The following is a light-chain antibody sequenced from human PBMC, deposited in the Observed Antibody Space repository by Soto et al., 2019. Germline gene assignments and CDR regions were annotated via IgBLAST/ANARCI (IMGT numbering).Light chain of an antibody. CDR1: QSITSSH. V-gene: IGKV3-20*01. CDR3: QHYGGSPLYT. J-gene: IGKJ2*01. Sequence: EIVLTQAPGTLSLSPGERATLSCRASQSITSSHLAWYQQKPGQAPRLLIYDISRRATGIPDRFSGSASGTDVTLTVIRLEHEDFAVYFCQHYGGSPLYTFGQGTKMEIK. CDR2: DIS.